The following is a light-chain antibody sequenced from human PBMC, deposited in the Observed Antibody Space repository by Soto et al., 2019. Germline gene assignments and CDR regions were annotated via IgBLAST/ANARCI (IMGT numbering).Light chain of an antibody. CDR1: QSISSW. V-gene: IGKV1-5*03. CDR3: QQYNSYPWT. J-gene: IGKJ1*01. CDR2: KAS. Sequence: DIKMNKSPSTLSAYVGDRVTITCRASQSISSWLAWYQQKPGKAPKLLIYKASSLESGVPSRFSGSGSGTEFTLTISSLQPDDFATYYCQQYNSYPWTFGQGTKVDIK.